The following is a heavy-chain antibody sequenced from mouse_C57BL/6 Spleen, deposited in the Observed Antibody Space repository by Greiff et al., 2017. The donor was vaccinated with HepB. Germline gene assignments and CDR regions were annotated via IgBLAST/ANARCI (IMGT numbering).Heavy chain of an antibody. CDR1: GFTFSSYA. V-gene: IGHV5-4*01. CDR3: ARATVVATRYFDV. CDR2: ISDGGSYT. Sequence: EVQRVESGGGLVKPGGSLKLSCAASGFTFSSYAMSWVRQTPEKRLEWVATISDGGSYTYYPDNVKGRFTISRDNAKNNLYLQMSHLKSEDTAMYYCARATVVATRYFDVWGTGTTVTVSS. D-gene: IGHD1-1*01. J-gene: IGHJ1*03.